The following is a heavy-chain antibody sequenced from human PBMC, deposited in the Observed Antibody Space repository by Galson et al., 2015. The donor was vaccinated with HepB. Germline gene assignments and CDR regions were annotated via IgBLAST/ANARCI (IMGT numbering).Heavy chain of an antibody. J-gene: IGHJ4*02. CDR2: INAGNGNT. V-gene: IGHV1-3*01. CDR3: ARGLWFGESYFDY. CDR1: GYTFTSYT. Sequence: SAKVSCKASGYTFTSYTLHWVRQAPGQRLEWMGWINAGNGNTKFSQNFQGRVTITRDTSASTAYMELSSLRSEDTAVYYCARGLWFGESYFDYWGQGTLVTVSS. D-gene: IGHD3-10*01.